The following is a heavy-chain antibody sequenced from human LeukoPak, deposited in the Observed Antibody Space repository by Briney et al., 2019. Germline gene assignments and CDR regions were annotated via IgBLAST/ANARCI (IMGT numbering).Heavy chain of an antibody. D-gene: IGHD1-26*01. Sequence: GASMKVSCKASGYTFTSYGISWVRQAPGQGLEWMGWISAYNGNTKYSQNFQGRVTFISNTSATTAFVELSSLRSEDAAVYYCARDSGSGNNDYWGQGTLVTVSS. V-gene: IGHV1-18*01. CDR2: ISAYNGNT. CDR3: ARDSGSGNNDY. CDR1: GYTFTSYG. J-gene: IGHJ4*02.